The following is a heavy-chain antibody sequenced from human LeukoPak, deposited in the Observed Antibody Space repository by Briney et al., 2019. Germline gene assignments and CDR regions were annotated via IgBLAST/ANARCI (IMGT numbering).Heavy chain of an antibody. D-gene: IGHD3-22*01. J-gene: IGHJ4*02. CDR2: ISSSSSYT. V-gene: IGHV3-21*05. CDR1: GFTFSRFA. Sequence: GGSLRLSCAASGFTFSRFAMSWVRQAPGKGLEWVSYISSSSSYTNYADSVKGRFTISRDNAKNSLYLQMNSLRAEDTAVYYCARVDDSSGYHYSYWGQGTLVTVSS. CDR3: ARVDDSSGYHYSY.